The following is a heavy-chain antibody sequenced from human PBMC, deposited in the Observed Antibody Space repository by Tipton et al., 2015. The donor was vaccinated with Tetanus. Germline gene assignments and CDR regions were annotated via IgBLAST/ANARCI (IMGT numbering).Heavy chain of an antibody. CDR2: IWYDGSNK. CDR3: ARGENSPPDYYYYGMDV. V-gene: IGHV3-33*01. D-gene: IGHD1-26*01. Sequence: SGFTFSSYGMHWVRQAPGKGLEWVAVIWYDGSNKYYADSVKGRFTISRDNSKNTLYLQMNSLRAEDTAVYYCARGENSPPDYYYYGMDVWGQGTTVTVSS. J-gene: IGHJ6*02. CDR1: GFTFSSYG.